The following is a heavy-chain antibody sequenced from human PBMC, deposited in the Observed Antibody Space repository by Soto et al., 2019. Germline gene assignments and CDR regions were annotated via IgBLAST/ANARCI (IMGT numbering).Heavy chain of an antibody. J-gene: IGHJ2*01. D-gene: IGHD5-12*01. CDR2: IYYSGRT. Sequence: QVQLQESGPGLVKPSETLSLTCTVSGGSVSSGSYYWSWIRQPPGKGLEWIGYIYYSGRTNYNPSLKSRVTISVDTSKNQFSLKLSSVTAADTAVYYCAREGSGYDLPHYWYFDLWGRGTLVTVSS. CDR1: GGSVSSGSYY. V-gene: IGHV4-61*01. CDR3: AREGSGYDLPHYWYFDL.